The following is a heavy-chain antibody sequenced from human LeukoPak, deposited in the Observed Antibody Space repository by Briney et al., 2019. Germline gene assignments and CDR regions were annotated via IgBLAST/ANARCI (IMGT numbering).Heavy chain of an antibody. CDR2: ISGSGGST. J-gene: IGHJ6*03. Sequence: PGGSLRLSCAASGFTFSSYAMSWVRQAPGKGLEWVSAISGSGGSTYYADSVNGRFTISRDNSKNTLYLQINSLRAEDTAVYYCAKDLGVTGYYYYYMDVWGKGTTVTVSS. CDR3: AKDLGVTGYYYYYMDV. CDR1: GFTFSSYA. D-gene: IGHD4-11*01. V-gene: IGHV3-23*01.